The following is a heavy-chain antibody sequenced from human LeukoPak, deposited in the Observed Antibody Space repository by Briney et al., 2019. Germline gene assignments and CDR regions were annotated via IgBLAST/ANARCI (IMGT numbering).Heavy chain of an antibody. CDR1: GYTFTSYG. V-gene: IGHV1-18*01. Sequence: ASVKVSCKASGYTFTSYGISWVRQAPGQGLEWMGWISAYNGNTNYAQKLQGRVTMTTDTSTSTAYMELRSLRSDDTAVYYCARDTLGTYYYYDSSGYPYWGQGTLVTVSS. CDR3: ARDTLGTYYYYDSSGYPY. D-gene: IGHD3-22*01. J-gene: IGHJ4*02. CDR2: ISAYNGNT.